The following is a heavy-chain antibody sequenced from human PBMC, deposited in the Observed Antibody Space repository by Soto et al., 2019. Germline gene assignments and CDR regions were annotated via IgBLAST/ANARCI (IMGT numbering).Heavy chain of an antibody. V-gene: IGHV1-18*01. D-gene: IGHD1-1*01. J-gene: IGHJ4*02. CDR1: GYAFTTYG. CDR3: ARGRYGDY. Sequence: QVHLVQAGAEVKKPGASVKVSCQGSGYAFTTYGITWVRRAPGQGLEWMGWISAHNGNTNYAQKLQGRVTGTRDTSTRTAYMELRSLRYDDTAVYYCARGRYGDYWGQGALVTVSS. CDR2: ISAHNGNT.